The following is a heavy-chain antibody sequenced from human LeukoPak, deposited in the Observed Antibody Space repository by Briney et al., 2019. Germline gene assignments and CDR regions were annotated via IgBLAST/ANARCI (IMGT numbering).Heavy chain of an antibody. CDR3: ARNRGLANFDY. D-gene: IGHD2/OR15-2a*01. J-gene: IGHJ4*02. CDR2: IYSGGST. CDR1: GFTVSSNY. Sequence: GGSLRLSCAASGFTVSSNYMSWVRQAPWKGLEWVSVIYSGGSTYYADSVKGRFTISRDNSKNTLYLQMNSLRAEDTAVYYCARNRGLANFDYWGQGTLVTVSS. V-gene: IGHV3-53*01.